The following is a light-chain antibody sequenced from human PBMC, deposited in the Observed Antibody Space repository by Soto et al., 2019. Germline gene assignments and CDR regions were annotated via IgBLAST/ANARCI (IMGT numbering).Light chain of an antibody. V-gene: IGKV3-15*01. CDR2: GVT. J-gene: IGKJ2*01. CDR3: QQYGGWPRT. Sequence: EIVMTQSPDTLSVSPGDTATLSCRSSQNFHINLAWYQQKPGQAPTLLIYGVTARAPVSPPGSVAVAMGQTSPSPSAVCSLEILVFFYCQQYGGWPRTFGLGTKVEIQ. CDR1: QNFHIN.